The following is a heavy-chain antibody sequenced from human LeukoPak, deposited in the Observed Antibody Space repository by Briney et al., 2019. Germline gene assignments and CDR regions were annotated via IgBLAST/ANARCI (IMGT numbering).Heavy chain of an antibody. CDR3: ARAVYCGSGSYQDY. D-gene: IGHD3-10*01. J-gene: IGHJ4*02. CDR2: INHSGST. Sequence: PSETLSLTCAVYGGSFSGYYWSWIRQPPGKGLEWIGEINHSGSTNYNSSLKSRVTISVDTSKNQFSLKLSSVTAADTAVYYCARAVYCGSGSYQDYWGQGTLVTVSS. CDR1: GGSFSGYY. V-gene: IGHV4-34*01.